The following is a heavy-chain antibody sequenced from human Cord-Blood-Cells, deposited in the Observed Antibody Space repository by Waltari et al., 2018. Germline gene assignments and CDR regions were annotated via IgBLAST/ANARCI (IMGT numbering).Heavy chain of an antibody. CDR3: ARGCYDSSGYYCAFDI. Sequence: EVQLVESGGGLIQPGGSLRLPGPASGLTVSSNSMGGVRQAPGKGLEGVSVIYGGGSTYYADSVKGRFTISRDNSKNTLYLQMNSLRAEDTAVYYCARGCYDSSGYYCAFDIWGQGTMVTVSS. V-gene: IGHV3-53*01. CDR1: GLTVSSNS. D-gene: IGHD3-22*01. CDR2: IYGGGST. J-gene: IGHJ3*02.